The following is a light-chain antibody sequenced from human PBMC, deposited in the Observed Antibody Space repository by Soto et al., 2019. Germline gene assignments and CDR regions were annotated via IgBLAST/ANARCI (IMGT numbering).Light chain of an antibody. CDR2: GAS. V-gene: IGKV3-15*01. CDR3: QHYSDWTLT. CDR1: HGIGTA. J-gene: IGKJ5*01. Sequence: EVVLTQSPATLSVSPVEIATLSCRASHGIGTALAWYQQKHGQTPRLLIYGASIRATGVPARFSGSASGTEVTITITSLKYEDVAVYYCQHYSDWTLTFGGGTRLEI.